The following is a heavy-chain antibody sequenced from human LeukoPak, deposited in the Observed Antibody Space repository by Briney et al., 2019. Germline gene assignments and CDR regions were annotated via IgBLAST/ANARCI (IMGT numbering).Heavy chain of an antibody. Sequence: PSQTLSLTCTVSGGSISNGEHHWSWIRQPPGKGLEWIGYISYSGSTYYNPSLKSRVTISVDTSKNQFSLKLSSVTAADTAVYYCARVGRGSPSTIVVVPAAAYYYYYGMDVWGQGTTVTVSS. CDR2: ISYSGST. CDR3: ARVGRGSPSTIVVVPAAAYYYYYGMDV. D-gene: IGHD2-2*01. V-gene: IGHV4-30-4*01. CDR1: GGSISNGEHH. J-gene: IGHJ6*02.